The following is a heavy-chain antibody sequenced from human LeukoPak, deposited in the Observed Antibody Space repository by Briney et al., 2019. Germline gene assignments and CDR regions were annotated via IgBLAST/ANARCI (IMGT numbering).Heavy chain of an antibody. CDR3: ARHRGPSLHSSGYFDY. Sequence: GGSLRLSCAASGFIVSNNYMSWVRQAPGKGLEWVSVIYSADSTYYADSVKGRFTISRDNSKNTLYLQMNSLRTEDTAVYYCARHRGPSLHSSGYFDYWGQGTLVTVSS. CDR1: GFIVSNNY. CDR2: IYSADST. D-gene: IGHD3-22*01. V-gene: IGHV3-53*05. J-gene: IGHJ4*02.